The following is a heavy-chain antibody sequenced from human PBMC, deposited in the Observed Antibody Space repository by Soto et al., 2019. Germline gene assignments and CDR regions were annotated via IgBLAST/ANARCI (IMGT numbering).Heavy chain of an antibody. D-gene: IGHD2-2*01. CDR1: GYSFTTYW. CDR3: ATRDCSTTACYYDYYYMDV. V-gene: IGHV5-51*01. J-gene: IGHJ6*03. Sequence: GESLKISCKGSGYSFTTYWIAWVRQMPGKGLEWMGIIYPGDSDTRYSPSFQGQVTISADKSISTAYLQWSSLRASDTAMYYCATRDCSTTACYYDYYYMDVWGKGTTVTVSS. CDR2: IYPGDSDT.